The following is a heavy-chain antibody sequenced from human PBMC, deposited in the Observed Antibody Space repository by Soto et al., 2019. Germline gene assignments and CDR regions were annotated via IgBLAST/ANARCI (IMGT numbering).Heavy chain of an antibody. CDR3: ARDPDGSTWDDWFAP. J-gene: IGHJ5*02. Sequence: QVPLVQSGDEVKKPGASVKVSCKASGFTFTSYGIHWVRQAPGQSLEWMGWINAGNGNTKYSQKFQGRVTITRDTSASTAYMDLTSLRSEDTAVYYCARDPDGSTWDDWFAPWGQGTLVTVSS. CDR2: INAGNGNT. V-gene: IGHV1-3*01. D-gene: IGHD6-13*01. CDR1: GFTFTSYG.